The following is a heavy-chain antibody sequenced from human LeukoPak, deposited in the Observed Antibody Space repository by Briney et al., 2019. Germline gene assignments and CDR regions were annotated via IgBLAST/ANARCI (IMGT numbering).Heavy chain of an antibody. Sequence: ASVKVSCKASGYTFTSYYMHWVRQAPGQGLEWMGIINPSGGSTSYAQKFQGRVTMTRDTSTSAVYMELSSLRSEDTAVYYCATAPRDYYHDSSEGAFDIWGQGTMVTVSS. J-gene: IGHJ3*02. CDR1: GYTFTSYY. CDR2: INPSGGST. CDR3: ATAPRDYYHDSSEGAFDI. D-gene: IGHD3-22*01. V-gene: IGHV1-46*01.